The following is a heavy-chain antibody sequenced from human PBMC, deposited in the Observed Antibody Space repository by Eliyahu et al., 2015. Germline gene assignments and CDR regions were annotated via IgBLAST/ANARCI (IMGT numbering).Heavy chain of an antibody. CDR1: GFSLTTTGVG. CDR2: IYWNDDK. J-gene: IGHJ3*02. Sequence: QVTLKESGPTLVKPTQTLTLTCAFSGFSLTTTGVGVGWIRQPPGKALEWLAVIYWNDDKLYSPFLKSRLTVTKDTSKNEVVLTMTNMDPVDTATYFCAHRGAYYDLRSGYYVAAFDTWGQGTVVTVS. CDR3: AHRGAYYDLRSGYYVAAFDT. D-gene: IGHD3-3*01. V-gene: IGHV2-5*01.